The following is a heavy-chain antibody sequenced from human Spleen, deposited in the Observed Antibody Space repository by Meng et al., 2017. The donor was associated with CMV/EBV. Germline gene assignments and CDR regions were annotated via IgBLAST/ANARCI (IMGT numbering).Heavy chain of an antibody. CDR2: IWYDGINK. D-gene: IGHD6-19*01. J-gene: IGHJ4*02. Sequence: FAFSAFAMHWVPQAPGRGLVWVAFIWYDGINKYYADSVKGRFSISRDNSKNTLFLQMNSLRAEDTALYYCAKQQYTSAWSHLDYWGQGTLVTVS. CDR1: FAFSAFA. CDR3: AKQQYTSAWSHLDY. V-gene: IGHV3-33*06.